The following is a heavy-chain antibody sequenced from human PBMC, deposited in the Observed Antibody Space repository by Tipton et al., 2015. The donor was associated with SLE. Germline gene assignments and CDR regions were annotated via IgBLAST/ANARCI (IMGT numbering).Heavy chain of an antibody. CDR2: ISGSGGST. D-gene: IGHD4-17*01. Sequence: SLRLSCAASGFTFSSYAMSWVRQAPGKGLEWVSGISGSGGSTYYADSVKGRFTISRDNAKNSLYLQMNSLRAEDTAVYYCARDRDYGEFDYWGQGTLVTVSS. J-gene: IGHJ4*02. CDR1: GFTFSSYA. V-gene: IGHV3-23*01. CDR3: ARDRDYGEFDY.